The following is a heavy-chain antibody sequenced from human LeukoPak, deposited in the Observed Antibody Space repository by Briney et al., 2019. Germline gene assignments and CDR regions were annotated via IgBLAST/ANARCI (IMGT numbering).Heavy chain of an antibody. CDR3: AKGETEVPPALFDS. Sequence: GGSLRLSCEASGFAFGNFAMSWVRQTPGKGLEWVSTISCCAGNTYFVDSVMGRFSISRDNSRYTLSLQMNSLRAEDTAVYYCAKGETEVPPALFDSWGQGILVAVSS. CDR2: ISCCAGNT. V-gene: IGHV3-23*01. CDR1: GFAFGNFA. D-gene: IGHD1-14*01. J-gene: IGHJ4*02.